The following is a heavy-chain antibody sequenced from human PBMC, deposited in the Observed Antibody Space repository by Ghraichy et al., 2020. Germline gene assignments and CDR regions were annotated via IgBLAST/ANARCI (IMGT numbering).Heavy chain of an antibody. CDR3: TTGDY. V-gene: IGHV3-7*01. J-gene: IGHJ4*02. CDR1: GLTFSRFW. CDR2: IKQDGSEK. Sequence: GGSLRLSCAASGLTFSRFWMGWVRQAPGKGLEWVANIKQDGSEKHYVDSVKGRFTISRDNAKNSLYLQMNRLRVDDTAVYYCTTGDYWGQGTLVTVSS.